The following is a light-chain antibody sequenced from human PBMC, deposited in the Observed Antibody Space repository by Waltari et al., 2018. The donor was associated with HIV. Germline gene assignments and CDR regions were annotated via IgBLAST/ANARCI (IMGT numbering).Light chain of an antibody. Sequence: QSALTQPASVSGSPGQSITISCTGTSSDVGSYNIVSWYQQYPGKAPKVMIYEVSKRPSGVSNRFTGSKSGNTASLTISGLQAEDEADYYCCSYAGSYTVVFGGGTKLTVL. CDR1: SSDVGSYNI. CDR2: EVS. J-gene: IGLJ2*01. V-gene: IGLV2-23*02. CDR3: CSYAGSYTVV.